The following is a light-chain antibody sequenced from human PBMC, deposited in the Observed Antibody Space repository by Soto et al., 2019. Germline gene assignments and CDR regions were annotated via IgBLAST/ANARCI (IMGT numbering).Light chain of an antibody. CDR2: LAS. Sequence: DIVMTQSPDSLAVSLGERATINCKSSQSVLYSSNRQNYLAWYQHKPGQPPKLLISLASTRESGVPDRFSGSGSGTDFTLTISSLQAEDVAVYYCQQYYSTPRTFGQGTKVEIK. CDR3: QQYYSTPRT. CDR1: QSVLYSSNRQNY. J-gene: IGKJ1*01. V-gene: IGKV4-1*01.